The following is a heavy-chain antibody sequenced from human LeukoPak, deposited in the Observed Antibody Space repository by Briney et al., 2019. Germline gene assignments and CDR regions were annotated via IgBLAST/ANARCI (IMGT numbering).Heavy chain of an antibody. CDR2: ISSSSSYI. D-gene: IGHD1-26*01. V-gene: IGHV3-21*01. Sequence: AGGSLRLSCAASGFTFSSYSMSWVRQAPGKGLEWVSSISSSSSYIYYADSVKGRFTISRDNAKNSLYLQMNSLRAEDTAVYYCARDSGGSYWELYYFDYWGQGTLVTVSS. CDR1: GFTFSSYS. CDR3: ARDSGGSYWELYYFDY. J-gene: IGHJ4*02.